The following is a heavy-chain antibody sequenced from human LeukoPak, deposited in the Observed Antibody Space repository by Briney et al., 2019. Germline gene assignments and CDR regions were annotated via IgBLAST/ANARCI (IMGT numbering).Heavy chain of an antibody. Sequence: SETLSLTCTVSGGSVSSSSYYWGWIRQPPGKGLEWIGSIYYSGSTYYNPSLKSRVTISVDTSKNQFSLKLSSVAAADTAVYYCARGWIGSGSYYSFFDYWGQGTLVTVSS. CDR1: GGSVSSSSYY. V-gene: IGHV4-39*07. D-gene: IGHD3-10*01. CDR3: ARGWIGSGSYYSFFDY. J-gene: IGHJ4*02. CDR2: IYYSGST.